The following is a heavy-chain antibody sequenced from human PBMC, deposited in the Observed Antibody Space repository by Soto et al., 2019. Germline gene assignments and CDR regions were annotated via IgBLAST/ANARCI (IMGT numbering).Heavy chain of an antibody. Sequence: GGSLSLSCAASGFTFSSYCMSWVRQAPGKGLEWVSAISGSGGSTYYADSVKGRFTISRDNSKNTLYLQMNSLRAEDTAVYYCAKSRLDAHVYYYYMDVWGKGTTVTVSS. J-gene: IGHJ6*03. D-gene: IGHD2-2*01. CDR1: GFTFSSYC. V-gene: IGHV3-23*01. CDR2: ISGSGGST. CDR3: AKSRLDAHVYYYYMDV.